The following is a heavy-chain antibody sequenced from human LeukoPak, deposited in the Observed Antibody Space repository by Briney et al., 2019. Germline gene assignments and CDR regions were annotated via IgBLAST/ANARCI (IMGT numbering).Heavy chain of an antibody. CDR1: GFTFSSYG. D-gene: IGHD6-13*01. V-gene: IGHV3-30*18. Sequence: PGRSLRLSCAASGFTFSSYGMHWVRQAPGKGLEWVAVISYDGSNKYYADSVKGRFTISRDNSKNTLYLQMNSLRAEDTAVYYCAKENIAAAASDAFDIWGQGTMVTVSS. J-gene: IGHJ3*02. CDR3: AKENIAAAASDAFDI. CDR2: ISYDGSNK.